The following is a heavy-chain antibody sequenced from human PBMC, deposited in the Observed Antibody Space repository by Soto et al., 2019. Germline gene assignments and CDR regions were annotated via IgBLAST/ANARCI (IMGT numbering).Heavy chain of an antibody. J-gene: IGHJ4*02. CDR3: ARGLYYDYVWGSYRGYYFDY. CDR1: GGSISSSNW. V-gene: IGHV4-4*02. D-gene: IGHD3-16*02. CDR2: IYHSGST. Sequence: SETLSLTCAVSGGSISSSNWWSWVRQPPGKGLEWIGEIYHSGSTNYNPSLKSRVTISVDKSKNQFSLKLSCVTAADTAVYYCARGLYYDYVWGSYRGYYFDYWGQGTLVTVSS.